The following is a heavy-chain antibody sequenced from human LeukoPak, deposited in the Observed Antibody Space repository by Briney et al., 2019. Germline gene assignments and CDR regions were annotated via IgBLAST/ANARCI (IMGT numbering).Heavy chain of an antibody. CDR1: GDTFSSYA. V-gene: IGHV1-69*01. D-gene: IGHD3-16*01. CDR3: ASQTRGIDY. CDR2: IIPIFGTA. Sequence: ASVKVSCKASGDTFSSYAISCVRHAPGQGLEWMGGIIPIFGTANYAQKFQGRVTITADESTSTAYMELSSLRSEDTAVYYCASQTRGIDYWGQGTLVTVSS. J-gene: IGHJ4*02.